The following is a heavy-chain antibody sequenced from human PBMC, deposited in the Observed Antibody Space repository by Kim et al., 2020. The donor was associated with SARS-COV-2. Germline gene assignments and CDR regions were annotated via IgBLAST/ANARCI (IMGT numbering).Heavy chain of an antibody. CDR3: ARGPGSIVVVIFQH. J-gene: IGHJ1*01. D-gene: IGHD2-21*01. V-gene: IGHV3-64*01. Sequence: ANSVKGRFTISRDNSKNTLYLQMGSLRAEDMAVYYCARGPGSIVVVIFQHWGQGTLVTVSS.